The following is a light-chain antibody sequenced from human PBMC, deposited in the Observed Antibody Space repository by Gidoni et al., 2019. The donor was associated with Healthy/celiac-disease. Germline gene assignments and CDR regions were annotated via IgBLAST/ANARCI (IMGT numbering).Light chain of an antibody. CDR1: QSVSSN. J-gene: IGKJ4*01. CDR3: QQYNNWPRVT. Sequence: EIVMTQSPATLSVSPGERATLPCRASQSVSSNLAWSQQKPGQAPRLLIYGASTRATGIPARFSGSGSGTEFTLTISSLQSEDFAVYYCQQYNNWPRVTFGGGTKVEIK. CDR2: GAS. V-gene: IGKV3-15*01.